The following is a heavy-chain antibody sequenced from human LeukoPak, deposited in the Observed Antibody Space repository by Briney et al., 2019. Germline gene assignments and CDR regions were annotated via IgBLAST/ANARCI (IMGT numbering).Heavy chain of an antibody. D-gene: IGHD4-17*01. V-gene: IGHV1-18*01. J-gene: IGHJ2*01. CDR3: ARGYGDYYWYFDL. CDR2: IRVNNGNT. Sequence: ASVKVSCKASGYTFANHGINWVRQAPAQGLEWMGWIRVNNGNTNYAQTFQGRVSMTTDTSTSTAYMELGSLRSDDTGMYYCARGYGDYYWYFDLWGRGTLVTVSS. CDR1: GYTFANHG.